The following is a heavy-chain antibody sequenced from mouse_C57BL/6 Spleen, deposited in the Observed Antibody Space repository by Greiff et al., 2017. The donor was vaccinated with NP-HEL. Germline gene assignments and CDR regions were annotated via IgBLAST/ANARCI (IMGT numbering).Heavy chain of an antibody. Sequence: VQLQQSGPELVKPGASVTMSCKASGYTFTDYNMHWVKQSHGKSLEWIGYINPNNGGTSSIQKFKGTATLTVNKSSRTAYMGLRSLTSEDSAVYYCARGEIYSGIYEAIDYWGQGTSVTVSS. CDR3: ARGEIYSGIYEAIDY. CDR2: INPNNGGT. D-gene: IGHD2-1*01. V-gene: IGHV1-22*01. CDR1: GYTFTDYN. J-gene: IGHJ4*01.